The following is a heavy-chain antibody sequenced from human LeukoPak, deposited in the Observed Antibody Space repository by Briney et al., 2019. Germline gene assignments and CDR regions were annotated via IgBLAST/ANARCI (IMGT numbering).Heavy chain of an antibody. CDR1: GGSFSNYY. J-gene: IGHJ4*02. CDR2: IHYSGSS. V-gene: IGHV4-59*08. CDR3: ARGYSSSWYYFDY. D-gene: IGHD6-13*01. Sequence: PSETLSLTCTVSGGSFSNYYLSWIRQPPGKGLEWIWYIHYSGSSNYNPSLKNRATISVDTSKSQFSLKLSSVTATDTSVYYCARGYSSSWYYFDYWGQGTLVTVSS.